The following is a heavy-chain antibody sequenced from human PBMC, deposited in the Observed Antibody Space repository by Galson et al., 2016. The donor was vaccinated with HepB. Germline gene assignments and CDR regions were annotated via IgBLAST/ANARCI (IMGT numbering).Heavy chain of an antibody. Sequence: SLSLSCAASGFTFSDYAMSWVRQAPGKGLQWVSTIRGTGVTTHYADSVRGRFTISRDNSKNTLYLQMSSLRAEDTAMYYCAKATPYYDVLTGFFVYYSDYWGHGTLVTVSS. CDR2: IRGTGVTT. V-gene: IGHV3-23*01. J-gene: IGHJ4*01. CDR1: GFTFSDYA. D-gene: IGHD3-9*01. CDR3: AKATPYYDVLTGFFVYYSDY.